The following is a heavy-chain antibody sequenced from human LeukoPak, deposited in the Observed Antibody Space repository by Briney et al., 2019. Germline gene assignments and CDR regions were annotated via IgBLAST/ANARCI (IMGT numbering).Heavy chain of an antibody. CDR3: AREGSSSSRRGYYYMDV. CDR1: GYTFTSYA. Sequence: ASVKVSCKASGYTFTSYAMNWARQAPGQGLEWMGWINTNTGNPTYAQGFTGRFVFSLDTSVSTAYLQISSLKAEDTAVYYCAREGSSSSRRGYYYMDVWGKGTTVTVSS. D-gene: IGHD6-13*01. V-gene: IGHV7-4-1*02. J-gene: IGHJ6*03. CDR2: INTNTGNP.